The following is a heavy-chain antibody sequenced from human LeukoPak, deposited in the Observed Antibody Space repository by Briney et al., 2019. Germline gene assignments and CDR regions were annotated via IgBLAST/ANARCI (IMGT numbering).Heavy chain of an antibody. V-gene: IGHV3-30*02. Sequence: GGSLRLSCAASGFTFSSYGMHWVRQAPGKGLEWVAFIRNDGSIRYYADSIKGRFTISRDNSKNTLYLQMSSLRAEDTAVYYCAHGGLYYLDYWGQGTLVTVSS. CDR3: AHGGLYYLDY. CDR1: GFTFSSYG. CDR2: IRNDGSIR. J-gene: IGHJ4*02. D-gene: IGHD3-10*01.